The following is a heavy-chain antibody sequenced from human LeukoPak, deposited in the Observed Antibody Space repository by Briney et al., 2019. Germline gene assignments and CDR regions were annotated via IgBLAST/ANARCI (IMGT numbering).Heavy chain of an antibody. CDR1: GDSVSNNIAA. Sequence: SQTLSLTCVISGDSVSNNIAAWNWIRQSPSRGLEWLGRTYYRSKWYNDYAVSVESRITINPGTSKNQFSLQLNSVTPEDTAVYYCARDVTAGAGAVGMAVWGKGTTVTVSS. CDR2: TYYRSKWYN. CDR3: ARDVTAGAGAVGMAV. J-gene: IGHJ6*04. D-gene: IGHD6-13*01. V-gene: IGHV6-1*01.